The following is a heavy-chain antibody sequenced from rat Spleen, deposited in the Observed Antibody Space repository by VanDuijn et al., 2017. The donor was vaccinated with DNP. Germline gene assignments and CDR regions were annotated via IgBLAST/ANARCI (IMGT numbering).Heavy chain of an antibody. Sequence: EVQLQESGPGLMKPSQSLSLTCSVTGFSITSNYWAWIRKLPGNKMEWIGYINYSGSTGYNPSLKSRISITRDTSKNQFFLQLNSVTTEDTATYYCARWSDYCDYWGQGVMVTVSS. CDR1: GFSITSNY. J-gene: IGHJ2*01. V-gene: IGHV3-1*01. CDR3: ARWSDYCDY. CDR2: INYSGST.